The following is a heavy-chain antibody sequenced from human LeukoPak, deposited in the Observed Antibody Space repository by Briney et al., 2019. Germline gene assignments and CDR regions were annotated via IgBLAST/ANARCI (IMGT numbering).Heavy chain of an antibody. V-gene: IGHV1-24*01. CDR3: ATVDSSGYKGREEYFDC. CDR2: FDPEDGET. D-gene: IGHD3-22*01. Sequence: RASVKVSCKVSGYTLTELSMHWVRQAPGKGLEWMGGFDPEDGETIYAQKFQGRVTMTEDTSTDTAYMELSSLRSEDTAVYYCATVDSSGYKGREEYFDCWGQGTLVTVSS. J-gene: IGHJ4*02. CDR1: GYTLTELS.